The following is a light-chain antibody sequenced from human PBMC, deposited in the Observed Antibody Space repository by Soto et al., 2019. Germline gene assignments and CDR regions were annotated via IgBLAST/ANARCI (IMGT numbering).Light chain of an antibody. CDR1: SGHSSYI. V-gene: IGLV4-60*02. Sequence: QPVRTQSSSASASLGSSVKLTCTLSSGHSSYIIAWHQQQPAKAPRYLMKLEGSGTYNKGSGVPDRFSGSSSGADRYLTISNLQFDDEADYYCETWDSNTHEGVFGGATKLTVL. J-gene: IGLJ3*02. CDR2: LEGSGTY. CDR3: ETWDSNTHEGV.